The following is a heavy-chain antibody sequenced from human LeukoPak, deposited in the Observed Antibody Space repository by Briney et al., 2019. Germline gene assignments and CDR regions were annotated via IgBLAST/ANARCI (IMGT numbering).Heavy chain of an antibody. Sequence: SVKVSFKASGYTFTIYAMHWVRQAPGQRLEWMGWINAGNGNTKYSQKFQGRVTITRDTSASTAYMELSSLRSDDTAVYYCARETNYVPGVDYWGQGTLVTVSS. CDR1: GYTFTIYA. CDR3: ARETNYVPGVDY. J-gene: IGHJ4*02. CDR2: INAGNGNT. V-gene: IGHV1-3*01. D-gene: IGHD1-7*01.